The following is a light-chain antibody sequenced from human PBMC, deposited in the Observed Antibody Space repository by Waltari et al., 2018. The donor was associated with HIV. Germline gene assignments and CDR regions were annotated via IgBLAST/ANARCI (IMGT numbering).Light chain of an antibody. CDR1: RSTLYSSNNKNY. Sequence: IVMTQSPASLTLSLGARATIHCKSSRSTLYSSNNKNYLAWYQQKPGQPPKLLIYWASTRESGVPDRFSGSGSGTNFTLTISGLQTEDLAVYYCQQYFSSPLTFGGGTRVEIK. CDR3: QQYFSSPLT. J-gene: IGKJ4*01. V-gene: IGKV4-1*01. CDR2: WAS.